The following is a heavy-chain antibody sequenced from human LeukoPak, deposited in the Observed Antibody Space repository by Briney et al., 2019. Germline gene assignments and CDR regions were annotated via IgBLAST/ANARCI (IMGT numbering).Heavy chain of an antibody. CDR2: IRSNDGHT. CDR3: ARQQLVPNWFDP. J-gene: IGHJ5*02. D-gene: IGHD6-13*01. CDR1: SYIFTSYD. V-gene: IGHV1-18*01. Sequence: GASVKVSCKASSYIFTSYDISWVRQAPGQGLEWMGWIRSNDGHTKYAQKFQGRVTMTMDTFTTTFYMELRSLTSDDTAMYYCARQQLVPNWFDPWGQGTLVTVSS.